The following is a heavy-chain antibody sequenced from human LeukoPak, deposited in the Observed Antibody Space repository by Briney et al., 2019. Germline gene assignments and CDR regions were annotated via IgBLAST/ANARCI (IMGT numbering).Heavy chain of an antibody. J-gene: IGHJ4*02. Sequence: KPSETLSLTCTVSGGSISSFHWSWIRQPPGKGLEWIVYIYYSGSTNCNPSLKSRVTISVDTSKNQFSLKLSSVTAADTAVYYCARRAYSSGYYFFDYWGQGALVTVSS. V-gene: IGHV4-59*01. CDR1: GGSISSFH. CDR3: ARRAYSSGYYFFDY. D-gene: IGHD6-19*01. CDR2: IYYSGST.